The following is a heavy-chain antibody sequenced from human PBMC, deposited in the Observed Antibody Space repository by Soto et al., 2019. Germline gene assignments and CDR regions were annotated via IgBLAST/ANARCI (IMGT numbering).Heavy chain of an antibody. J-gene: IGHJ5*02. D-gene: IGHD3-22*01. Sequence: GASVKVSCKPSGGSFSSYAISWVRQAPGQGAEWMGGIIPILGAAHYEQKFQGRVTITTDKATRTAYMELSSLRPEDTAVYLRASRRDYDSSVFECCFDPWGQGTLVTVSS. V-gene: IGHV1-69*10. CDR3: ASRRDYDSSVFECCFDP. CDR2: IIPILGAA. CDR1: GGSFSSYA.